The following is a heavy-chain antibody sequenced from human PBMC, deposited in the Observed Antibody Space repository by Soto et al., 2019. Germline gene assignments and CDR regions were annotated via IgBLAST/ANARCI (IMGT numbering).Heavy chain of an antibody. V-gene: IGHV1-69*01. CDR2: IIPVSGAA. D-gene: IGHD2-2*01. J-gene: IGHJ4*02. CDR1: GGTFGSYA. CDR3: ATALGCRSTSCTLDY. Sequence: QVQLVQSGAEVKKPGSSVKVSCKASGGTFGSYAFSWGRQAPGQGLEWMGGIIPVSGAAHYAQKFQGRVTLTAAESTNTAYMELSSLSSQDTAVYYCATALGCRSTSCTLDYWGQGTRVSVSS.